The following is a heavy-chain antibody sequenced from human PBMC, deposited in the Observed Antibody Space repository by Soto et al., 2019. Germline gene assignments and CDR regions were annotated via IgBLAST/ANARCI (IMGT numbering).Heavy chain of an antibody. V-gene: IGHV1-2*02. J-gene: IGHJ4*02. Sequence: ASVKVSGRASGYTFINYYMHWVRQAPGQGFEWMGKVSPNGGGSPGGQKLQGRASMPWGASIKTAYLELSSLMCEDTAVYYCARPPGYMSGWYYFDLWCQGTQVTVSS. CDR2: VSPNGGGS. D-gene: IGHD6-19*01. CDR1: GYTFINYY. CDR3: ARPPGYMSGWYYFDL.